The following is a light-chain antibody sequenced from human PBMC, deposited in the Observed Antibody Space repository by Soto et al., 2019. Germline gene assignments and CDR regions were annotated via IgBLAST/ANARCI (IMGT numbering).Light chain of an antibody. Sequence: QPVLTQSPSASASLGASVKLTCTLSSGHSSYAIAWHQQQPEKGPRYLMTLNSDGSHSKGDGLPDRFSGSISGAERYLTISSLPSEDEADYYCQTWGTGDWVFGGGTKVTVL. V-gene: IGLV4-69*01. CDR1: SGHSSYA. J-gene: IGLJ3*02. CDR3: QTWGTGDWV. CDR2: LNSDGSH.